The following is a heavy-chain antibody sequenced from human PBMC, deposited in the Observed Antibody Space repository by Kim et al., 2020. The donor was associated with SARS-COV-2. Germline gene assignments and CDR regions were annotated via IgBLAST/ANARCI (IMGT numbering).Heavy chain of an antibody. D-gene: IGHD5-18*01. Sequence: YNPSLKSRVTISVDTSKNQFSLKLSSVAAAVTAVYYCARRTGYSYGYFDYWGQGTLVTVSS. J-gene: IGHJ4*02. CDR3: ARRTGYSYGYFDY. V-gene: IGHV4-34*01.